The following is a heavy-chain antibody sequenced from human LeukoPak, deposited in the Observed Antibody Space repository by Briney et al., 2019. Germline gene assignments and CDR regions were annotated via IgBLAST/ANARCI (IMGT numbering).Heavy chain of an antibody. CDR1: GYSISSGYY. CDR3: ARYGSGFDDC. CDR2: IHHTGRT. D-gene: IGHD3-10*01. Sequence: PSETLSLTCAVSGYSISSGYYWGWIRQPPGKGLEFIGSIHHTGRTHHNPTLNSRAPMSMDPSRTQISLKLSFVTAADTAVYYCARYGSGFDDCWGQGTLVTVSS. J-gene: IGHJ4*02. V-gene: IGHV4-38-2*01.